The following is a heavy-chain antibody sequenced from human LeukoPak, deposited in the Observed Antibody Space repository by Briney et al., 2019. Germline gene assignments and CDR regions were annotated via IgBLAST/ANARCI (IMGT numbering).Heavy chain of an antibody. CDR1: GFTVSSNS. CDR2: IYSDNT. CDR3: ARRAGAYSHPYDY. D-gene: IGHD4/OR15-4a*01. J-gene: IGHJ4*02. V-gene: IGHV3-53*01. Sequence: PGGSLRLSCTVSGFTVSSNSTSWVRQAPGKGLEWVSFIYSDNTHYSDSVKGRFTISRDNSKNTLYLQMNSLRAEDTAVYYCARRAGAYSHPYDYWGQETLVTVSS.